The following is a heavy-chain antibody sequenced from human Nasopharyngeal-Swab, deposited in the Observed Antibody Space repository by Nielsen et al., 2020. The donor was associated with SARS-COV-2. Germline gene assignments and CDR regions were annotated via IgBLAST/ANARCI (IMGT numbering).Heavy chain of an antibody. CDR2: IKQDGSEK. CDR3: AGGYSSGWRFDY. Sequence: LSLTCAASGFTFSSYWMSWVRQAPGKGLEWVANIKQDGSEKYYVDSVKGRFTISRDNAKNSLYLQMNSLRAEDTAVYYCAGGYSSGWRFDYWGQGTLVTVSS. CDR1: GFTFSSYW. V-gene: IGHV3-7*01. J-gene: IGHJ4*02. D-gene: IGHD6-19*01.